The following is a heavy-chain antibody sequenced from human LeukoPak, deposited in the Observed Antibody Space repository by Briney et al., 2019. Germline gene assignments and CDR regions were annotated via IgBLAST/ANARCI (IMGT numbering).Heavy chain of an antibody. Sequence: GGSLRLSCTTSGFTFSAYAMHWVRQAPGEGLELVAVIWYDGSEKYYTGSVKGRFTISRDNSKHTLYLQMDSLRAEDTAVYYCARDRTRGYTYGYLDNWGQGTQVTVPS. V-gene: IGHV3-33*01. CDR1: GFTFSAYA. J-gene: IGHJ4*02. CDR3: ARDRTRGYTYGYLDN. D-gene: IGHD5-18*01. CDR2: IWYDGSEK.